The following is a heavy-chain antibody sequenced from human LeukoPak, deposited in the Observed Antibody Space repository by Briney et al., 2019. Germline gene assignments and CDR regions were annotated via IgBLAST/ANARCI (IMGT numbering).Heavy chain of an antibody. CDR2: IYYSGST. Sequence: SETLSLTCTASGGSISSSSYYWGWLRQPPGKGLEWIGSIYYSGSTYYNPSLKSRVTISVDTSKNQFSLKLSSVTAADTAVYYCARHDSVVTAMVDYWGQGTLVTVSS. CDR1: GGSISSSSYY. J-gene: IGHJ4*02. CDR3: ARHDSVVTAMVDY. V-gene: IGHV4-39*01. D-gene: IGHD2-21*02.